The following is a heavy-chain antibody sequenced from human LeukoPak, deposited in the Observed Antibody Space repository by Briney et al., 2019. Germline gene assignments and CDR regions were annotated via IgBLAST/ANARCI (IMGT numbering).Heavy chain of an antibody. CDR2: IYPGDSDT. V-gene: IGHV5-51*01. CDR1: GYIFTSYW. Sequence: GESLKISCKGSGYIFTSYWIGWVRQMPGKGLEWMGIIYPGDSDTRYSPSFQGQVTISADKSISTAYLQWSSLKASGTAMYYCARRVDYDFWTNFYGMDVWGQGTTVTVSS. D-gene: IGHD3-3*01. CDR3: ARRVDYDFWTNFYGMDV. J-gene: IGHJ6*02.